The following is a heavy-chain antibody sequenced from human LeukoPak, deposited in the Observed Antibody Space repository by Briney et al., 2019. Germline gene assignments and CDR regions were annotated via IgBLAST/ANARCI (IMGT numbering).Heavy chain of an antibody. Sequence: ASVKVSCKASGYTFTDYNMHWVRQAPGPGLEWMGWINPNSGGTDYAQKFQGRVTLIRDTSISTAYMELSRLTSDDTAVYYCARGRYCGETTCSDFDSWGQGTLVTGS. V-gene: IGHV1-2*02. CDR3: ARGRYCGETTCSDFDS. CDR2: INPNSGGT. D-gene: IGHD2-21*01. J-gene: IGHJ4*02. CDR1: GYTFTDYN.